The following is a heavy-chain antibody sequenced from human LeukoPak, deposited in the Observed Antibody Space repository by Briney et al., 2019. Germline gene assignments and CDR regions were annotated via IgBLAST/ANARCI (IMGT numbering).Heavy chain of an antibody. CDR1: GFTVSSNY. Sequence: GGSLRLSCAASGFTVSSNYMSWVRQAPGKGLEWVSIIYSGGSTYYADSVKGRFTISRHNSRNTLYLQMNSLRAEDTAVYYCAREVGGSAFDIWGQGTMVTVSS. V-gene: IGHV3-53*04. J-gene: IGHJ3*02. D-gene: IGHD3-16*01. CDR3: AREVGGSAFDI. CDR2: IYSGGST.